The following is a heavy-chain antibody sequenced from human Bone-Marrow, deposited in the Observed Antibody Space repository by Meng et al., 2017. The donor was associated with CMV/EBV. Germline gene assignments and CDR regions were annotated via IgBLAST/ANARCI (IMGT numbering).Heavy chain of an antibody. V-gene: IGHV3-9*01. CDR2: ISWSSGSI. CDR3: ARDTRRPAYYFDY. J-gene: IGHJ4*02. CDR1: GFTFSDHY. Sequence: SLKISCAASGFTFSDHYMDWVRQAPGKGLEWVSGISWSSGSIGYADSVKGRFTISRDNAKNSLYLQMNSLRVEDTALYYCARDTRRPAYYFDYWGPGTLVTVSS.